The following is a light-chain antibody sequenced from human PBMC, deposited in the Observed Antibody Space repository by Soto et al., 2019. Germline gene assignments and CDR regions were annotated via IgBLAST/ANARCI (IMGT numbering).Light chain of an antibody. V-gene: IGLV1-40*01. CDR3: QSYDSSLSGYNWV. J-gene: IGLJ3*02. CDR2: GNS. Sequence: QSVLTQPPSVSGAPGQRVTISCTGSSSNIGAGYDVHWYQQLPGTAPKLLIYGNSNRPSGVPDRFSGSKSATSASLAITGLQAEDEADYYCQSYDSSLSGYNWVFGGGTKLTVL. CDR1: SSNIGAGYD.